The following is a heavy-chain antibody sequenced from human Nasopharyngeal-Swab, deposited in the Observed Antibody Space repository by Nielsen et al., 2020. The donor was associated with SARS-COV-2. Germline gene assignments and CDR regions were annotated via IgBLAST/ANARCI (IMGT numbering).Heavy chain of an antibody. D-gene: IGHD3-10*01. CDR3: AREAGLLWFGRRDAFDI. CDR2: INPNSGGT. CDR1: GYSFTGYY. V-gene: IGHV1-2*04. J-gene: IGHJ3*02. Sequence: ASVQVSCKASGYSFTGYYMHWVRQAPGQGLEWMGWINPNSGGTNYAQKFQGWVTMTRDTSISTAYMELSSLRSEDTAVYYCAREAGLLWFGRRDAFDIWGQGTMVTVSS.